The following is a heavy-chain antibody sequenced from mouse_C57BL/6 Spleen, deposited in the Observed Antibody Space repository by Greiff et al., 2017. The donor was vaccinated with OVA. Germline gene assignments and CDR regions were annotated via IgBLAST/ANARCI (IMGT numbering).Heavy chain of an antibody. J-gene: IGHJ4*01. CDR2: IDPETGGT. Sequence: QVQLKESGAELVRPGASVTLSCKASGYTFTDYEMHWVKQTPVHGLEWIGAIDPETGGTAYNQKFKGKAILTADKSSSTAYMELRSLTSEDSAVYYCTRLTHYARDYWGQGTSVTVSS. V-gene: IGHV1-15*01. CDR3: TRLTHYARDY. CDR1: GYTFTDYE. D-gene: IGHD4-1*01.